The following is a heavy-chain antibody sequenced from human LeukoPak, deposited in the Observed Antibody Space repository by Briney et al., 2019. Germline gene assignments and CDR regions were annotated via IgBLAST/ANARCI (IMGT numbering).Heavy chain of an antibody. D-gene: IGHD2-15*01. J-gene: IGHJ6*03. V-gene: IGHV3-15*01. Sequence: RLSRAPSLFTLINALIRGVGQAPPKGGEWVGRIKHKNESRPPEYAPPVKGRFNTSRDDSKNTLYLQMNSLKTEDTAVYYCTTDLGYCSGGSCYSWGEECYYDMDVWGKGTTVTVSS. CDR2: IKHKNESRPP. CDR1: LFTLINAL. CDR3: TTDLGYCSGGSCYSWGEECYYDMDV.